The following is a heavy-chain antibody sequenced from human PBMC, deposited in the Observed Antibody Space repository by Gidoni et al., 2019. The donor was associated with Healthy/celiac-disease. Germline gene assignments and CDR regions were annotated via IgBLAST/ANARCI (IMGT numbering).Heavy chain of an antibody. Sequence: EVQLVESGGGLVQPGGSLRLSCAASGFTFSSYAMHWVRQAPGKGLEYVSAISSNGGSTYYANSVKGRFTISRDNSKNTLYLQMGSLRAEDMAVYYCARGVGATVTIFDYWGQGTLVTVSS. CDR1: GFTFSSYA. V-gene: IGHV3-64*01. CDR3: ARGVGATVTIFDY. CDR2: ISSNGGST. J-gene: IGHJ4*02. D-gene: IGHD4-4*01.